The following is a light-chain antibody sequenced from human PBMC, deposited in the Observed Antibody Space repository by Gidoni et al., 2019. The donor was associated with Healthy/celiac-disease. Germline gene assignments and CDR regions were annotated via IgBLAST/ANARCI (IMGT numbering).Light chain of an antibody. CDR1: QDISNY. J-gene: IGKJ4*01. CDR2: DAS. Sequence: QVTQSPSSLSASVGDRVTITCQASQDISNYLNWYQQKPGKAPKLLIYDASNLETGVPSRFSGSGSGTDFTFTISSLPPEDIATYYCQQYDNLPLTFGGGTKVEIK. V-gene: IGKV1-33*01. CDR3: QQYDNLPLT.